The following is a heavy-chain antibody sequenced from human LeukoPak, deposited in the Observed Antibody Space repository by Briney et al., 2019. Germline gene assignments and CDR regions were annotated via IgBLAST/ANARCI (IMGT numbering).Heavy chain of an antibody. Sequence: ETLSLTCTVSGGSISSSSYYWGWIRQPPGKGLEWIGSIYYSGSTYYNPSLKSRVTISVDTSKNQFSLKLSSVTAADTAVYYCARQASIVVVTAPGFDYWGQGTLVTVSS. CDR2: IYYSGST. J-gene: IGHJ4*02. D-gene: IGHD2-21*02. V-gene: IGHV4-39*01. CDR3: ARQASIVVVTAPGFDY. CDR1: GGSISSSSYY.